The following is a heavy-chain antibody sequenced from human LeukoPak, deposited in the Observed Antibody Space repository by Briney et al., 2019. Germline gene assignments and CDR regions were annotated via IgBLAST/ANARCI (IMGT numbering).Heavy chain of an antibody. CDR3: ARDRNYYGSGSLAPDAFDI. D-gene: IGHD3-10*01. CDR1: GFTFSSYW. V-gene: IGHV3-74*01. Sequence: SGGSLRLSCAASGFTFSSYWMHWVRQAPGKGLVWVSRINTDGSSTSYADSVKGRFTISRDNAKNTLYLQMNSLRAEDTAVYYCARDRNYYGSGSLAPDAFDIWGQGTMVTVSS. CDR2: INTDGSST. J-gene: IGHJ3*02.